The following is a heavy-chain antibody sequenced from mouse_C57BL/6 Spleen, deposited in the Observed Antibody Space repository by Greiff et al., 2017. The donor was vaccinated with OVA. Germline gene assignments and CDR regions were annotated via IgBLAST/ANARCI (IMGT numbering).Heavy chain of an antibody. Sequence: QVQLQQPGAELVRPGTSVKLSCKASGYTFTSYWMHWVKQRPGQGLEWIRVIDPSDSYTNYNQKFKGKATLTVDTSSSTAYMQLSSLTSEDSAVYYCARGGDGYYDAMDYWGQGTSVTVSS. V-gene: IGHV1-59*01. CDR3: ARGGDGYYDAMDY. D-gene: IGHD2-3*01. CDR2: IDPSDSYT. J-gene: IGHJ4*01. CDR1: GYTFTSYW.